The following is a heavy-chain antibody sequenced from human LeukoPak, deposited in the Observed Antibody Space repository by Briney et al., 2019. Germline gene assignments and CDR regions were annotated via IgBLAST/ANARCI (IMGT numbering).Heavy chain of an antibody. CDR1: GFTFSSYA. D-gene: IGHD4-17*01. CDR3: AKDFFYGDYVNYFDY. Sequence: QPGGSLRLSCAASGFTFSSYAMHWVRQAPGKGLEWVAVISYDGSNKYYADSVKGRFTISRDNAKNSLYLQMNSLRAEDTAVYYCAKDFFYGDYVNYFDYWGQGTLVTVSS. V-gene: IGHV3-30-3*01. CDR2: ISYDGSNK. J-gene: IGHJ4*02.